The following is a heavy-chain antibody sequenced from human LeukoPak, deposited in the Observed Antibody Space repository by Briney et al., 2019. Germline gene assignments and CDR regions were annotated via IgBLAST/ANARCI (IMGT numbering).Heavy chain of an antibody. D-gene: IGHD3-22*01. Sequence: SETLSLTCTVSGGSISTHFWTWIRQPPGKGLECIGNIYYTGTSNYNPSLKSRVTMSIDTAKNQFSLNLSSVTAADTAVYYCARDLNYYDGSTYYDAFDIWGQGTLVTVSS. CDR1: GGSISTHF. CDR3: ARDLNYYDGSTYYDAFDI. J-gene: IGHJ3*02. V-gene: IGHV4-59*11. CDR2: IYYTGTS.